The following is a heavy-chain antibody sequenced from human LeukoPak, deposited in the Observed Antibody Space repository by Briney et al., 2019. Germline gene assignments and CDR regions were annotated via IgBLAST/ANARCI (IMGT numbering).Heavy chain of an antibody. CDR3: ARDPTNTSGRYAYSES. CDR1: GYPFNKHV. CDR2: VSCYNGDT. Sequence: GASVKVSCKASGYPFNKHVISWVRQAPGQGLEWMGWVSCYNGDTHYAQKFQGRVTMTTDTSTTTAYMELRSLRSDDTALYYCARDPTNTSGRYAYSESWGQGTLVTVSS. D-gene: IGHD6-19*01. V-gene: IGHV1-18*01. J-gene: IGHJ4*02.